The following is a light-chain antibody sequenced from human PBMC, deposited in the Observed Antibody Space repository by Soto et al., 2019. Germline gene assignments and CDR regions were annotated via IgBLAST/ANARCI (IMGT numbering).Light chain of an antibody. J-gene: IGKJ1*01. CDR2: GAS. CDR3: QQYVSSPWT. CDR1: QSISSSY. Sequence: EIVLTQSPGTLSLSPGERATLSCRASQSISSSYLAWYQQKPGQAPRPLIYGASSRATGIPDRFSGSGSGTDFTLTISRLEPEDFAVYYCQQYVSSPWTFGQGTRWKSN. V-gene: IGKV3-20*01.